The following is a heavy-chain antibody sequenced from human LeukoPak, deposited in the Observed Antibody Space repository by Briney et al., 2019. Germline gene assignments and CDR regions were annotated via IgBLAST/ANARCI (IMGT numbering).Heavy chain of an antibody. CDR1: GFTFSRYT. D-gene: IGHD2-2*03. CDR3: AKDGGLWISAHWGDS. V-gene: IGHV3-23*01. J-gene: IGHJ4*02. CDR2: ISTGGGNT. Sequence: QSGGSLRLSCTASGFTFSRYTMSWVRQAPGKGLKWVSTISTGGGNTYYADSVQGRFTVSRDDSKNTLYLQMNSLRAEDTAVYYCAKDGGLWISAHWGDSWGRGTLVTVSS.